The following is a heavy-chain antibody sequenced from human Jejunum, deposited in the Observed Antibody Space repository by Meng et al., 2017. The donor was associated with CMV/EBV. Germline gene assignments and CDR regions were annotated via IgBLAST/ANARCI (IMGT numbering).Heavy chain of an antibody. Sequence: VQMWQAGSELKKPGASVKVSCKASGYTFTISAMNWVRQAPGQGLERMGWINTSAGNPTYAQGFTGRFVFSLDTSVSTAYLQISSLKAEDTAVYYCARDKIAVAGITGDYWGQGTLVTVSS. CDR1: GYTFTISA. J-gene: IGHJ4*02. D-gene: IGHD6-19*01. V-gene: IGHV7-4-1*02. CDR3: ARDKIAVAGITGDY. CDR2: INTSAGNP.